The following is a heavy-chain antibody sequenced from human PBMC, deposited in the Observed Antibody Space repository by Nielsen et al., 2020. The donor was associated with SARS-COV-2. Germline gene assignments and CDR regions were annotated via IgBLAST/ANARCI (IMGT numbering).Heavy chain of an antibody. J-gene: IGHJ6*03. Sequence: SETLSLTCTVSGGSISNNYWSWVRKPPGKGLEWIGYILNSGSTSYNPAFKSRVTISVDTSKKQFSLRLKSVTAADTAVYYCARLYCSSDTCYSLFDYMDDWGRGTTVTVSS. D-gene: IGHD2-2*01. CDR2: ILNSGST. V-gene: IGHV4-59*08. CDR3: ARLYCSSDTCYSLFDYMDD. CDR1: GGSISNNY.